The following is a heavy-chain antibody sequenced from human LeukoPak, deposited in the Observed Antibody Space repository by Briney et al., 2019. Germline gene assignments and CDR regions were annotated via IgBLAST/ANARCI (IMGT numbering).Heavy chain of an antibody. CDR2: ISSSSSPT. CDR1: GFSFSSYS. Sequence: GGSLRLSCAASGFSFSSYSMNWVRQAPGKGLEWVSYISSSSSPTYYADSVKGRFTISRDNAKNSLYLHMNSLRDEDTAVYYCARYYYDTSGSLDYWGQGTLVTVSS. J-gene: IGHJ4*02. V-gene: IGHV3-48*02. CDR3: ARYYYDTSGSLDY. D-gene: IGHD3-22*01.